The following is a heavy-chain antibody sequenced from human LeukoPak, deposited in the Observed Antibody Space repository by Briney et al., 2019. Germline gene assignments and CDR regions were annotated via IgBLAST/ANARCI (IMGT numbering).Heavy chain of an antibody. CDR2: IRYDGNNK. Sequence: PGGSLRLSCAASGFAFSSYGIHWVRQAPGKGLEWVAFIRYDGNNKYYADSVKGRLTISRDNSKNTLYLPMNSLRAEDTAVYYCARVADFWSGYLYYFDYWGQGTLVTVSS. J-gene: IGHJ4*02. CDR1: GFAFSSYG. D-gene: IGHD3-3*01. CDR3: ARVADFWSGYLYYFDY. V-gene: IGHV3-30*02.